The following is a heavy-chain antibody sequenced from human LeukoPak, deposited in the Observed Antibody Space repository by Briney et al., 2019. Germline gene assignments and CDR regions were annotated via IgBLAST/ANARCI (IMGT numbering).Heavy chain of an antibody. Sequence: PSETLSLTCTVSGGSISSYYWSWIRQPPGKGLEWIGYIYYSGSTNYNPSLKSRVTISVDTSKNQFSLKLSSVTAADTAVYYCARVSNLYYDSSGYGRSALDYWGQGTLVTVSS. CDR2: IYYSGST. D-gene: IGHD3-22*01. CDR1: GGSISSYY. CDR3: ARVSNLYYDSSGYGRSALDY. V-gene: IGHV4-59*12. J-gene: IGHJ4*02.